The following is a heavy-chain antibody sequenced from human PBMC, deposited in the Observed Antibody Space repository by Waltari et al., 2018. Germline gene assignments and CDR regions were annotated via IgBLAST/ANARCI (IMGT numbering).Heavy chain of an antibody. D-gene: IGHD3-22*01. J-gene: IGHJ4*02. CDR3: ARHLYSIDYLELGN. CDR1: GFNFISYA. CDR2: ISDSGVIT. V-gene: IGHV3-23*01. Sequence: EVHLLESGGGLAQPGGSLRIPCAASGFNFISYAMSWVRQAPGKGLEWVSGISDSGVITKYADSVKGRFTVSRDNSKNTVFLQLNSLRAEDTAIYYCARHLYSIDYLELGNWGQGTLVTVSS.